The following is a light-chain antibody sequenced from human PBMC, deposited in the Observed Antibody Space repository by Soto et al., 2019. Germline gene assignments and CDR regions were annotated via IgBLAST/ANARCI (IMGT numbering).Light chain of an antibody. CDR2: GES. Sequence: VMTQSPATLSLSPGESATLSCRASQSVSSNLAWYQQKTGQAPRLLIYGESSRATGIPDRLSGSGSGTDLNLTISRLEPEDFAVYYCQQRSNWPITCGQGTRLEIK. J-gene: IGKJ5*01. V-gene: IGKV3D-20*02. CDR3: QQRSNWPIT. CDR1: QSVSSN.